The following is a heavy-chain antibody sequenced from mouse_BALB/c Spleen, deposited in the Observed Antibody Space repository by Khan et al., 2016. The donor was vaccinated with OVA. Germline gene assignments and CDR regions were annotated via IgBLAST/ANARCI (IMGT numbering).Heavy chain of an antibody. CDR3: SSTDYYGSSYYFDY. D-gene: IGHD1-1*01. J-gene: IGHJ2*01. CDR2: IDPYNGGT. V-gene: IGHV1S135*01. Sequence: VQLQQPGPELVKPGASVKVSCKASGYSFTDYNMFWVKQSHGKSLEWIGYIDPYNGGTSYNQKFKGKATLTVDKSSSPAFICLISLTSEDSSVFYCSSTDYYGSSYYFDYWGQGTTLTVSS. CDR1: GYSFTDYN.